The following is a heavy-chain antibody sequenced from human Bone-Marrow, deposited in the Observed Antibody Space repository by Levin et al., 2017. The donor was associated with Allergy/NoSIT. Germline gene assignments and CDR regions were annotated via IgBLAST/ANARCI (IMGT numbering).Heavy chain of an antibody. CDR3: ARENWGPDF. J-gene: IGHJ4*02. Sequence: PWGSLRIEGETAGFTFTDHYMSWIRQAPGKGLEWVSCITSGTSALFSFSSFKGRFTASRDNARNSIYLQMNDLRVEDTAIYYCARENWGPDFWGQGTLVTVSS. CDR1: GFTFTDHY. CDR2: ITSGTSAL. V-gene: IGHV3-11*01. D-gene: IGHD7-27*01.